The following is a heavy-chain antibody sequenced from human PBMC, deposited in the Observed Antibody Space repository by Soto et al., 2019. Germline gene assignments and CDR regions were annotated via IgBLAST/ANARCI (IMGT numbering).Heavy chain of an antibody. CDR2: ISGSGGST. D-gene: IGHD4-4*01. V-gene: IGHV3-23*01. J-gene: IGHJ3*02. CDR3: AALGPPNYVEPEDAFDI. CDR1: GFTFSSYA. Sequence: PGGSLRLSCAASGFTFSSYAMSWVRQAPGKGLEWVSAISGSGGSTYYADSVKGRFTISRDNSKNTLYLQMNSLRAEDTAVYYCAALGPPNYVEPEDAFDIWGQGTMVTVSS.